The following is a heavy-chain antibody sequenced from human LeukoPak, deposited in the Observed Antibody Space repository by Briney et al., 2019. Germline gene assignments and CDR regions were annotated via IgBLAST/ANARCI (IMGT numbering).Heavy chain of an antibody. CDR3: AKLGGHPLHNYYVGV. Sequence: PGRSLRLSCAASGFTFDDYAMHWVRQAPGKGLEWVSGILDSGYSTYYANSVKGRFTISRDNSNNTLYLQMNSLRAEDTAVYYCAKLGGHPLHNYYVGVWGKGTTVAVSS. D-gene: IGHD3-16*01. V-gene: IGHV3-23*01. CDR2: ILDSGYST. CDR1: GFTFDDYA. J-gene: IGHJ6*03.